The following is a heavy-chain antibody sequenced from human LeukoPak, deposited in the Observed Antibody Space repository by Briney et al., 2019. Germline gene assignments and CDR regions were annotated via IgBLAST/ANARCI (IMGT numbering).Heavy chain of an antibody. Sequence: GGSLRLSCAASGFTFSSYWMHWVRQAPGKGLVWVSRIRSDGSITSYADSVKGRFTISRDNAKNTLYLQMNSLRAEDTAVYYCARDYGDYANYFQYWGQGTLVTVSS. CDR2: IRSDGSIT. CDR1: GFTFSSYW. CDR3: ARDYGDYANYFQY. D-gene: IGHD4-17*01. J-gene: IGHJ4*02. V-gene: IGHV3-74*01.